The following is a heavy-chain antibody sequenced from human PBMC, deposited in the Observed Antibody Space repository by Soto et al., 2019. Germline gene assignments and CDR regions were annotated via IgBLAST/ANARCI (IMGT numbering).Heavy chain of an antibody. CDR1: GYTFAHYG. V-gene: IGHV1-18*04. J-gene: IGHJ5*02. CDR2: ISGNNGAT. CDR3: AKDRGDFGKTNNWFDP. Sequence: ASVKVSCKASGYTFAHYGISWVRQAPGQGLEWMGWISGNNGATNYAPKMQGSVTMTIDTSTDTAYMDLRSLTSDDTAVYYCAKDRGDFGKTNNWFDPWGQGTLVTVSS. D-gene: IGHD3-10*01.